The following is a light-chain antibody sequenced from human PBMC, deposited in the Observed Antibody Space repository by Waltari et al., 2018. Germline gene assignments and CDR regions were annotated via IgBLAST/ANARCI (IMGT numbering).Light chain of an antibody. CDR1: QSISNW. Sequence: EIQMTQSPSTLSASVGDRVTITCRASQSISNWLVWYQQKPGKAPKHLIYKASTLETGVPSRFSGSGSGTEFTLTISNLQPDDFATYYCQQYNYYWTFGQGTKVEI. CDR3: QQYNYYWT. V-gene: IGKV1-5*03. J-gene: IGKJ1*01. CDR2: KAS.